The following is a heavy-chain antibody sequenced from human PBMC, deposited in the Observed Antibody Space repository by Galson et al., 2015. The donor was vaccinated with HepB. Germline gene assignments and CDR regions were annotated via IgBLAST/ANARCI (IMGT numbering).Heavy chain of an antibody. CDR1: GGTFSSYT. CDR3: ARVAYESSSARKPNELLWFGESY. CDR2: IIPILGIA. V-gene: IGHV1-69*02. Sequence: SVKVSCKASGGTFSSYTISWVRQAPGQGLEWMGRIIPILGIANYAQKFQGRVTITADKSTSTAYMELSSLRSEDTAVYYCARVAYESSSARKPNELLWFGESYWGQGTLVTVSS. D-gene: IGHD3-10*01. J-gene: IGHJ4*02.